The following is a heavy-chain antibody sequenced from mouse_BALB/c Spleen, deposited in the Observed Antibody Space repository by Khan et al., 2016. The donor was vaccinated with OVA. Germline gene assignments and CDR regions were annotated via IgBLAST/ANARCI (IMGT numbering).Heavy chain of an antibody. CDR2: INPANGNT. V-gene: IGHV14-3*02. CDR1: GFTIKDTY. Sequence: EVQLQESGAELVKPGASVKLSCTASGFTIKDTYMPWVKQRPEKGLEWIARINPANGNTKYDPKFQGKATITADTSSNTAYLQLSSLTSEDTAVYYCAGINAWGQGTTLTVSS. CDR3: AGINA. J-gene: IGHJ2*01.